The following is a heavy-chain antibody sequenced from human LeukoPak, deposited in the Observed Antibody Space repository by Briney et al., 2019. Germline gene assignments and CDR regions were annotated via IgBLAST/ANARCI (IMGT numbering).Heavy chain of an antibody. D-gene: IGHD1-26*01. CDR1: GGSISSYY. J-gene: IGHJ4*02. V-gene: IGHV4-59*08. CDR2: IYYSGST. CDR3: ARTTGSYFLPFDY. Sequence: SETLSLTCTVSGGSISSYYWSWVRQPPGKGLEWIGYIYYSGSTNYNPSLKSRVTISVDTSKNQFSLKLSSVTAADTAVYYCARTTGSYFLPFDYWGQGTLVTVSS.